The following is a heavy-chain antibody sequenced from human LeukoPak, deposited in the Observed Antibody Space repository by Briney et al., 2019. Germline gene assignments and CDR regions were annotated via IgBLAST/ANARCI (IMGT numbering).Heavy chain of an antibody. Sequence: SETLSLTCTVSGGSISSYYWGWIRQPAGKGLEWIGRIYTSGSTNYNPSLKSRVTMSVDTSKNQFSLKLSSVTAADTAVYYCARKAVAGTYFDYWGQGTLVTVSS. J-gene: IGHJ4*02. V-gene: IGHV4-4*07. D-gene: IGHD6-19*01. CDR1: GGSISSYY. CDR2: IYTSGST. CDR3: ARKAVAGTYFDY.